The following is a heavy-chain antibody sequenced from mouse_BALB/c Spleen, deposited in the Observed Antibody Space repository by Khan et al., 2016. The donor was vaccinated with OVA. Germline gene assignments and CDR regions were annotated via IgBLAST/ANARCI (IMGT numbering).Heavy chain of an antibody. CDR1: GYTFSSYW. J-gene: IGHJ3*01. V-gene: IGHV1-9*01. CDR3: ARGNYSGSSSWFGY. CDR2: ILPGSGST. D-gene: IGHD1-1*01. Sequence: QVQLQQSGAELMKPGASVKMSCKATGYTFSSYWIGWVKQRPGHGLEWIAEILPGSGSTNYNEKFKGKATFNADTSSSTAYMQLSSLTSEDSAVCYCARGNYSGSSSWFGYWGQGTLVTVSA.